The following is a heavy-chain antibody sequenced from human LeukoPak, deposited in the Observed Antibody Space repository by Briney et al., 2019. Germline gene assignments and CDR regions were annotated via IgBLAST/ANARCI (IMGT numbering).Heavy chain of an antibody. J-gene: IGHJ4*02. CDR2: IRYDGSNK. D-gene: IGHD3-3*01. Sequence: GGSLRLSCAASGFTFSSYEMNWVRQAPGKGLEWVAFIRYDGSNKYYADSVKGRFTISRDNSKNTLYLQMNSLRAEDTAVYYCAKDVEWSFDYWGQGTLVTVSS. CDR1: GFTFSSYE. V-gene: IGHV3-30*02. CDR3: AKDVEWSFDY.